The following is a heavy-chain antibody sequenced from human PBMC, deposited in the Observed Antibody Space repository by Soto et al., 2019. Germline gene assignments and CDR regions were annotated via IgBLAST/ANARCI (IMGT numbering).Heavy chain of an antibody. J-gene: IGHJ4*02. Sequence: ASVEVSCKASGYTFTSYGISWVRQSPGQGLEWMGWISAYNGNTNYAQKLQGRVTMTTDTSTTTAYMELRSLRSDDTAVYYCARGRITMVRGQPTQVYDYWGQGTLVTVSS. CDR1: GYTFTSYG. D-gene: IGHD3-10*01. CDR3: ARGRITMVRGQPTQVYDY. V-gene: IGHV1-18*01. CDR2: ISAYNGNT.